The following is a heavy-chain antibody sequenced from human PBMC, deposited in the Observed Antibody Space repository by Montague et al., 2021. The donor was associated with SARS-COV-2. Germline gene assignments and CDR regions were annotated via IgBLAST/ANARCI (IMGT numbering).Heavy chain of an antibody. CDR3: VRGWGSWFH. D-gene: IGHD3-16*01. V-gene: IGHV4-34*01. J-gene: IGHJ4*02. CDR2: IDQSGKT. CDR1: TTSFSGYY. Sequence: SETLSLTCAVHTTSFSGYYRGWIRQSPGKGLEWIREIDQSGKTNYNPTLKSRVTISADTSKSQFSLKLNSVTAADTAVYYCVRGWGSWFHWGQGTLATVSS.